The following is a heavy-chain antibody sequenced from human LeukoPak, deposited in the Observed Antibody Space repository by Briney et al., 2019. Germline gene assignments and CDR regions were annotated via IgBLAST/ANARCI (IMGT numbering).Heavy chain of an antibody. Sequence: PGGSLRLSCAASRFTVTNSYMSWVRQAPGKGLEWVSVIYDGDNTNYPDSVKGRFTISRDSSKNTLYLQMNSLRADDTAVYFCARASQWLAFDYWGQGTLVTVSS. D-gene: IGHD6-19*01. CDR1: RFTVTNSY. V-gene: IGHV3-66*01. CDR3: ARASQWLAFDY. CDR2: IYDGDNT. J-gene: IGHJ4*02.